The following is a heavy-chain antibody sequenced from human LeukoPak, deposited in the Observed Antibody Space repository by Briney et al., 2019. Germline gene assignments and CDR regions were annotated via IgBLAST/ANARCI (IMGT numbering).Heavy chain of an antibody. CDR3: ASENCSGTSCSSFDY. V-gene: IGHV4-39*01. CDR1: GGSISSRSYY. Sequence: PSEALSLTCTVSGGSISSRSYYWGWIRQPPGKGLEWIGSIFYSGTTYYSPSLKSRVTISVDTSKNQFSLRLISVTAADTAVYYCASENCSGTSCSSFDYWGQGTLVTVSS. J-gene: IGHJ4*02. D-gene: IGHD2-2*01. CDR2: IFYSGTT.